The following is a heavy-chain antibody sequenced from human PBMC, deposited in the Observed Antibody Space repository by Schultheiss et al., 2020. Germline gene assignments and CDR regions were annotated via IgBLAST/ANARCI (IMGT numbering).Heavy chain of an antibody. Sequence: SGPTLVKPTQTLTLTCTFSGFSLSTSGVGVGWIRQPPGKALEWLALIYWNDDKRYSPSLKSRLTISKDTSKSQVVLTMTNMDPVDTATYYCARIEYSSSSGTVYYYYYMDVWGKGTTVTVSS. V-gene: IGHV2-5*01. J-gene: IGHJ6*03. CDR3: ARIEYSSSSGTVYYYYYMDV. CDR2: IYWNDDK. CDR1: GFSLSTSGVG. D-gene: IGHD6-6*01.